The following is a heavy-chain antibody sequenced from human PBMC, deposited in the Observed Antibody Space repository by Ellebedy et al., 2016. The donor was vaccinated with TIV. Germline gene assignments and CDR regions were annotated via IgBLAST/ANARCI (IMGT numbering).Heavy chain of an antibody. CDR3: ARMGPYYYGSGSLDY. CDR2: IIPIFGTA. CDR1: GGTFSSYA. D-gene: IGHD3-10*01. V-gene: IGHV1-69*05. J-gene: IGHJ4*02. Sequence: AASVKVSCKASGGTFSSYAISWVRQAPGQGLEWMGGIIPIFGTANYAQKFQGRVTMTTDTSTSTAYMELRSLRSDDTAVYYCARMGPYYYGSGSLDYWGQGTLVTVSS.